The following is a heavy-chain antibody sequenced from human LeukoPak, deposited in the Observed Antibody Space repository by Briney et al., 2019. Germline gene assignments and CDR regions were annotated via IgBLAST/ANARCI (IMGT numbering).Heavy chain of an antibody. D-gene: IGHD3-16*01. J-gene: IGHJ3*02. CDR1: GGSNTSYY. V-gene: IGHV4-4*07. CDR2: IYTSGST. Sequence: SETLSLTCTVSGGSNTSYYWSWIRQSAGKGLEWIGRIYTSGSTNYNPSLKSRVTMSVDTSKNQFSLRLSSVTAADTAVYYCAKAPRGGDAFDIWGQGTTVTVSS. CDR3: AKAPRGGDAFDI.